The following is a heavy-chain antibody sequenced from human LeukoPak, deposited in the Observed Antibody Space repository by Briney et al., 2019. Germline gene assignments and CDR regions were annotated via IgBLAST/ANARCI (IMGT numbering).Heavy chain of an antibody. V-gene: IGHV4-30-4*01. CDR2: VYYSGST. D-gene: IGHD3-10*01. CDR1: CGSMSSGDYY. CDR3: AREHYYGSGSYYGRSGWFDP. J-gene: IGHJ5*02. Sequence: SQTLSLTCTVSCGSMSSGDYYWSWIRQPPGKGLEWIGYVYYSGSTYYNPSLKSRVTISVDTSKNQFSLKLSSVTAADTAVYYCAREHYYGSGSYYGRSGWFDPWGQGTLVTVSS.